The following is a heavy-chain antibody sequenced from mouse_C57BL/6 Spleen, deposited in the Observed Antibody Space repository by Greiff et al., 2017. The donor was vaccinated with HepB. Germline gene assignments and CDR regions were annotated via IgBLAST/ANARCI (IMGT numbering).Heavy chain of an antibody. CDR1: GYTFTSYW. CDR3: ARDDYGSSYGYFDV. V-gene: IGHV1-69*01. CDR2: IDPSDSYT. D-gene: IGHD1-1*01. J-gene: IGHJ1*03. Sequence: QVQLQQPGAELVKPGASVKLSCKASGYTFTSYWMHWVKQRPGQGLEWIGEIDPSDSYTNYNQKFKGKSTLTVDKSSSTAYMQLSSLTSEDSAVYYCARDDYGSSYGYFDVWGTGTTVTVSS.